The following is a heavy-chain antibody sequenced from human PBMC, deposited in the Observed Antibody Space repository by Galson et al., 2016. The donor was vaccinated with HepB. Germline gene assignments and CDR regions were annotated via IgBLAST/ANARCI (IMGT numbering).Heavy chain of an antibody. CDR3: ARLDAYNYPYYFDY. V-gene: IGHV1-69*06. J-gene: IGHJ4*02. CDR2: IIPIFGTA. CDR1: GGTFSTYA. D-gene: IGHD5-24*01. Sequence: SVKVSCKASGGTFSTYAISWVRQAPGQGLEWMGRIIPIFGTANNAQKFQGRVTITADRFTSTAYMELSSLRSEDTAVYYCARLDAYNYPYYFDYWGQGTLVTVS.